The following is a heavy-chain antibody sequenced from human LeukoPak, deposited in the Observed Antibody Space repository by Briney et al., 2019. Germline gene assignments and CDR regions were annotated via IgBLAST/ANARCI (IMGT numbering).Heavy chain of an antibody. V-gene: IGHV3-7*02. J-gene: IGHJ4*02. CDR3: ASYYYDSSGYYEPDD. Sequence: PGGSLRLSCAASGFTFSSYWMSWVRQAPGKGLEWVANIKQDGSEKYCVDSVKGRFTIYRDNAKRSLNLQMNSLRAEDTAVYYCASYYYDSSGYYEPDDWGQGTLVTVSS. CDR2: IKQDGSEK. CDR1: GFTFSSYW. D-gene: IGHD3-22*01.